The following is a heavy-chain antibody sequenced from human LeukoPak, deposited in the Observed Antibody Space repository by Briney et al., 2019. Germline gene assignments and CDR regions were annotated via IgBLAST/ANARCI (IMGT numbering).Heavy chain of an antibody. Sequence: NPSETLSLTCTVSGGSISSSSYYWGWIRQPPGKGLEWIGSIYYSGSTYYNPSLKSRVTISVDTSKNQFSLKLSSVTAADTAVYYCASAYSSGWNGNDAFDIWGQGTMVTVSS. V-gene: IGHV4-39*07. J-gene: IGHJ3*02. CDR2: IYYSGST. CDR3: ASAYSSGWNGNDAFDI. D-gene: IGHD6-19*01. CDR1: GGSISSSSYY.